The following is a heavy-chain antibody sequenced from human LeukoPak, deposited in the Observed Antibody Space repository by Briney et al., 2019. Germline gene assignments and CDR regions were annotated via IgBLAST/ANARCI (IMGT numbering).Heavy chain of an antibody. Sequence: PGGSLRLSCAVSGITLSNYGMSWVRQAPGKGLEWVAGISGSGGGTVYADSVKGRITISRDNRKNTLYLQMNSLRADDTAVYFCAKRGVVIRVILVGFHKEAYYFDAWGQGALVTVSP. V-gene: IGHV3-23*01. CDR1: GITLSNYG. J-gene: IGHJ4*02. D-gene: IGHD3-22*01. CDR2: ISGSGGGT. CDR3: AKRGVVIRVILVGFHKEAYYFDA.